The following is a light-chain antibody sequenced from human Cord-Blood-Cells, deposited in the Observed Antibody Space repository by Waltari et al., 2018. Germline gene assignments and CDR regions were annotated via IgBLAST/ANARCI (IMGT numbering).Light chain of an antibody. Sequence: EIQMSQAPSALSVSVSARVTITCRASQSISSYLNWYQQKPGKAPKLLIYAASSLQSGVPSRFSGSGSGTDFTLTISSLQPEDFATYYCQQSYSTPYSFGQGTKLEIK. CDR2: AAS. CDR3: QQSYSTPYS. V-gene: IGKV1-39*01. J-gene: IGKJ2*03. CDR1: QSISSY.